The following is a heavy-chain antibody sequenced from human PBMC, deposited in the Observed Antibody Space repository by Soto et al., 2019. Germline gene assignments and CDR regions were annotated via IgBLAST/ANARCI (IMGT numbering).Heavy chain of an antibody. V-gene: IGHV1-46*01. Sequence: ASVKVSCKASGYTFTSYYMHWVRQAPGQGLEWMGIINPSGGSTSYAQKFQGRVTMTRDTSTSTVYMELSSLRSEDTAVYYCATGSYRYSYGASFDYWGQGTLVTVSS. CDR2: INPSGGST. D-gene: IGHD5-18*01. CDR1: GYTFTSYY. J-gene: IGHJ4*02. CDR3: ATGSYRYSYGASFDY.